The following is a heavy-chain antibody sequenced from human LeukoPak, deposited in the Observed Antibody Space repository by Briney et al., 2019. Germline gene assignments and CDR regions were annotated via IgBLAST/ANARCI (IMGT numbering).Heavy chain of an antibody. CDR1: GGTFSSYA. Sequence: GASVKVSCKASGGTFSSYAISWVRQAPGQGLEWMGGIIPIFGTANYAQKFQGRVTITTDESTSTVYMELSSLRSEDTAVYYCASFQASAGIVGAMARDYYYYYYMDVWGKGTAVTVSS. CDR2: IIPIFGTA. V-gene: IGHV1-69*05. J-gene: IGHJ6*03. D-gene: IGHD1-26*01. CDR3: ASFQASAGIVGAMARDYYYYYYMDV.